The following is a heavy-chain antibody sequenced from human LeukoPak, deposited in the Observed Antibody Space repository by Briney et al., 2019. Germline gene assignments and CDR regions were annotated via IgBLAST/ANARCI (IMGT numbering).Heavy chain of an antibody. Sequence: ASVKVSCKASGYTFTSYYMHWVRQAPGQGLEWMGWISAYNGNTNYAQKLQGRATMTTDTSTSTAYMELRSLRSDDTAVYYCARFEGSSSWFPSYYYYGMDVWGQGTTVTVSS. D-gene: IGHD6-13*01. CDR1: GYTFTSYY. V-gene: IGHV1-18*04. CDR2: ISAYNGNT. CDR3: ARFEGSSSWFPSYYYYGMDV. J-gene: IGHJ6*02.